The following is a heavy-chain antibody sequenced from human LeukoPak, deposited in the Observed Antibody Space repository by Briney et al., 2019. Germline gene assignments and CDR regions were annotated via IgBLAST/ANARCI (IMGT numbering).Heavy chain of an antibody. CDR1: GFRFNTYW. J-gene: IGHJ3*01. V-gene: IGHV3-7*01. Sequence: GGSLRLSCAASGFRFNTYWMSWVRQAPGKGLEWVADIKEDGSKIYYVDSVKGRFTISRDNAKNSLYLQMSSLRAEDTAVYYCARDSTLYCNDGTCHWGLDLWGQGTVVTVSS. CDR3: ARDSTLYCNDGTCHWGLDL. CDR2: IKEDGSKI. D-gene: IGHD2-15*01.